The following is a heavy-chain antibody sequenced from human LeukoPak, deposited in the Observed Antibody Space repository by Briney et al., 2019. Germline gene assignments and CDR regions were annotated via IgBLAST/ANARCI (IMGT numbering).Heavy chain of an antibody. J-gene: IGHJ5*02. D-gene: IGHD3-22*01. CDR3: TTDLPYDSSGYQP. Sequence: PVGSLRLSCAASGFTFSNAWMSWVRQAPGKGLEWVGRIKSKTDGGTTDYAAPVKGRFTISRDDSKNTLYLQMNSLKTEDTAVYYCTTDLPYDSSGYQPWGQGTLVTVSS. V-gene: IGHV3-15*01. CDR2: IKSKTDGGTT. CDR1: GFTFSNAW.